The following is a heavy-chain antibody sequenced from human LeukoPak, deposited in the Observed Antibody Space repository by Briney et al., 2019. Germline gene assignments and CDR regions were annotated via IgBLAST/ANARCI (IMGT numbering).Heavy chain of an antibody. Sequence: ASAKVSCKASGYTFTGYYMHWVRQAPGQGLEWMGWINPNSGDTNYAQNFQGRVTMTRDTSISTAYMDLSRLTSDDTAVYYCARDRAVAGPLEYWGQGTLVTVSS. CDR1: GYTFTGYY. D-gene: IGHD6-19*01. V-gene: IGHV1-2*02. CDR3: ARDRAVAGPLEY. J-gene: IGHJ4*02. CDR2: INPNSGDT.